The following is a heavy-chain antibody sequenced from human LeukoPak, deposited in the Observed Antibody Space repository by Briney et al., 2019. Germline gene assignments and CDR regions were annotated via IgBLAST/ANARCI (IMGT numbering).Heavy chain of an antibody. V-gene: IGHV3-7*01. J-gene: IGHJ6*03. D-gene: IGHD6-6*01. CDR2: IKQDGSEK. CDR1: GFTFSSYW. CDR3: ARDKSQQLGDYYYYYMDV. Sequence: PGGSLRLSCAASGFTFSSYWMSWVRQAPGKGLEWVANIKQDGSEKYYVDSVKGRFTISRDNAKNSLYLQMNSLRAEDTAVYYCARDKSQQLGDYYYYYMDVWGKGTTVTVSS.